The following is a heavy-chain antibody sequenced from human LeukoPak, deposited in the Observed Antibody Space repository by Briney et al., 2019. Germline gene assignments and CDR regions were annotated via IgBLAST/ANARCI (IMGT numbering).Heavy chain of an antibody. V-gene: IGHV4-34*01. D-gene: IGHD4-17*01. CDR2: IHYSGSA. CDR1: GGSFSGYY. CDR3: ARHGDSLDY. J-gene: IGHJ4*02. Sequence: TSETLSLTCAVYGGSFSGYYWTWIRQPPGKGLEWIGEIHYSGSATYNPSLKSRVTISVDTSKNQFSLKMNSVTAADTAVYYCARHGDSLDYWGQGTLVTVSS.